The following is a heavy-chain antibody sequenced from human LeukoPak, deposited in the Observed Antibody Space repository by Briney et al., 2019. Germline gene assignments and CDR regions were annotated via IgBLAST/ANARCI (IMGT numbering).Heavy chain of an antibody. CDR1: GFTFSTHG. D-gene: IGHD6-19*01. J-gene: IGHJ4*02. CDR3: ARERFSSGWFSFDY. CDR2: ISYDGRNT. Sequence: GGSLRLSCAASGFTFSTHGMHWVRQAPGKGLEWLAVISYDGRNTYYADSVKGRLTISRDNSKNTLYLQMNSLRAEDTAVYYCARERFSSGWFSFDYWGQGTLVTVSS. V-gene: IGHV3-30*03.